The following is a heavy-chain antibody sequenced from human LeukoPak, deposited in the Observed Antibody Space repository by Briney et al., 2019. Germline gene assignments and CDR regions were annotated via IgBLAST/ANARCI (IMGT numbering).Heavy chain of an antibody. CDR3: ARAQKLYGSGSYPTPPDY. Sequence: PGGSLRLSCAASGFTFSSYGMHWVRQAPGKGLEWVAFIRYDGSNKYYADSVKGRFTISRDNAKNSLYLQMNSLRAEDTAVYYCARAQKLYGSGSYPTPPDYWGRGTLDTVST. CDR1: GFTFSSYG. CDR2: IRYDGSNK. V-gene: IGHV3-30*02. D-gene: IGHD3-10*01. J-gene: IGHJ4*02.